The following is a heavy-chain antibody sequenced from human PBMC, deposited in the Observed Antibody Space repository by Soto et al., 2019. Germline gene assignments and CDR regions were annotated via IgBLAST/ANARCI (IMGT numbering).Heavy chain of an antibody. CDR3: ARESEDLTSNFDY. CDR2: ISSTTNYI. Sequence: GGSLRLSCAASGFTFTSYSMNWVRQAPGKGLEWVSSISSTTNYIYYGDSMKGRFTISRDNAKNSLYLEMNSLRAEDTAVYYCARESEDLTSNFDYWGQGTLVTVSS. CDR1: GFTFTSYS. V-gene: IGHV3-21*06. J-gene: IGHJ4*02.